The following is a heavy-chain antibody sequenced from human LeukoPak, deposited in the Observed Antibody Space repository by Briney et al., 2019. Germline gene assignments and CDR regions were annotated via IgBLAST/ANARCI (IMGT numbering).Heavy chain of an antibody. D-gene: IGHD5-18*01. J-gene: IGHJ6*02. Sequence: SETLSLTCAVYGGSFSGYYWSWIRQPPGKGLEWIGEINHSGSTNYNPSLKSRVTISVDTSKNQFSLKLSSVTAADTAVYYCARGPGQLWSLGYYYYYGMDVWGQGTTVIVSS. CDR1: GGSFSGYY. CDR3: ARGPGQLWSLGYYYYYGMDV. CDR2: INHSGST. V-gene: IGHV4-34*01.